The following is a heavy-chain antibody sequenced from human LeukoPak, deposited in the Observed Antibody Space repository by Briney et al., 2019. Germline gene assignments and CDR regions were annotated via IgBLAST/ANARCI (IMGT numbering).Heavy chain of an antibody. CDR1: GFTFSSYW. D-gene: IGHD2-2*01. J-gene: IGHJ4*02. V-gene: IGHV3-7*03. Sequence: GGSLRLSCAASGFTFSSYWMSWVRQAPGKGLEWVANIKQDGSEKYYVDSVKGRFTISRDNAKNSLYLQMNSLRAEDTAVYYCARDRDIVVVPSLDYWGQGTLVTVSS. CDR2: IKQDGSEK. CDR3: ARDRDIVVVPSLDY.